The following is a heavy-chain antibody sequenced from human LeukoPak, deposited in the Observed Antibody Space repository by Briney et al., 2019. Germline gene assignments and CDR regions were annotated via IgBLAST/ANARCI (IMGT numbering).Heavy chain of an antibody. CDR3: ARSGAQNYYGSGSYFPPYYFDY. V-gene: IGHV3-30*04. D-gene: IGHD3-10*01. CDR1: GFTFSTYA. CDR2: ISYDGNNK. Sequence: PGGSLRLSCAASGFTFSTYAIHWVRQAPGKGLEWMTLISYDGNNKYYADSVKGRFTISRDNAKNSLYLQMNSLRAEDTAVYYCARSGAQNYYGSGSYFPPYYFDYWGQGTLVTVSS. J-gene: IGHJ4*02.